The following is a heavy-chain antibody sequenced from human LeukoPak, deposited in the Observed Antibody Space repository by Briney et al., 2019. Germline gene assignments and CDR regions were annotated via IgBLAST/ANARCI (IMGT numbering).Heavy chain of an antibody. Sequence: SETLSLTCTVSGGSISSGSYYWSWIRQPAGKGLEWIGRIYTSGSTNFNPSLKSRVTISVDTSKNQFSLKLSSVTAADTAVYYCAREGSNRPWFDPWGQGTLVTVSS. CDR1: GGSISSGSYY. D-gene: IGHD2/OR15-2a*01. V-gene: IGHV4-61*02. J-gene: IGHJ5*02. CDR3: AREGSNRPWFDP. CDR2: IYTSGST.